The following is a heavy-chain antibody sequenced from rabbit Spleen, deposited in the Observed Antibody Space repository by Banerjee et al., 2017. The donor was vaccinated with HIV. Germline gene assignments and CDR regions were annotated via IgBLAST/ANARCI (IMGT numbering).Heavy chain of an antibody. V-gene: IGHV1S7*01. CDR3: VRDQAFMLDL. CDR1: GFDLSSYG. CDR2: IDLVFGST. J-gene: IGHJ6*01. Sequence: QLKETGGGLVQPGGSLKLSCKASGFDLSSYGVSWVRQAPGKGLEWIGYIDLVFGSTHYASWVNGRFTISRDNAQNTVFLQLNSLTVADTATYFCVRDQAFMLDLWGQGTLVTVS. D-gene: IGHD6-1*01.